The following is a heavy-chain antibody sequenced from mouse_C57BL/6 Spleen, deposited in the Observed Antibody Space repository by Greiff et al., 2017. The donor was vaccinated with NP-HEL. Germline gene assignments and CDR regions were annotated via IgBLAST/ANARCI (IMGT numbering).Heavy chain of an antibody. J-gene: IGHJ4*01. D-gene: IGHD2-4*01. V-gene: IGHV1-62-2*01. Sequence: QVHVKQSGAELVKPGASVKLSCKASGYTFTEYTIHWVKQRSGQGLEWIGWFYPGSGSIKYNEKFKDKATLTADKSSSKVYMELSRLTSEASAVYFCARHEPLYYDYDHYAMDYWGQGISVTVSS. CDR2: FYPGSGSI. CDR1: GYTFTEYT. CDR3: ARHEPLYYDYDHYAMDY.